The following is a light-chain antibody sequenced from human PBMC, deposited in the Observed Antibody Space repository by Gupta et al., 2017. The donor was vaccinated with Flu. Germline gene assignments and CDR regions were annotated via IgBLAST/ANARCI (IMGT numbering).Light chain of an antibody. Sequence: ATLSWSPEERTTPSSGGSKGVSSYVAWYKQKPGQAPRLLIYDASNRATGIPARFSGSGSGTDFTLTISRREPEDFAVYYCQQRTNWPPRAFGEGTKVEIK. J-gene: IGKJ4*01. CDR3: QQRTNWPPRA. CDR1: KGVSSY. CDR2: DAS. V-gene: IGKV3-11*01.